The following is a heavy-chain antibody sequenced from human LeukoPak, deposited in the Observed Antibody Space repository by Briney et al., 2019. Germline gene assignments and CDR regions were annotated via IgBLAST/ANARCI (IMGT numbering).Heavy chain of an antibody. Sequence: PGGSLRLSCAASGFIFSSYVMIRVRQAPGKGLEWVSIIGTSGGDIHYADSVKGRFSISRDNSKNTLSLQMNSLRVDDTAVYYCARDPNWGSGYWGQGTLVTVSS. CDR2: IGTSGGDI. J-gene: IGHJ4*02. D-gene: IGHD7-27*01. CDR3: ARDPNWGSGY. CDR1: GFIFSSYV. V-gene: IGHV3-23*01.